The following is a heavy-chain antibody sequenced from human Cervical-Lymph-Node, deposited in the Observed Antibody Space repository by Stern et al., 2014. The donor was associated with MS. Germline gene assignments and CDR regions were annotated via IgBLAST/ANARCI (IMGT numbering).Heavy chain of an antibody. CDR1: GYSFTSYW. CDR3: ARLPLTTVTTHFGYYFDY. D-gene: IGHD4-17*01. V-gene: IGHV5-51*01. Sequence: VQLVQSGAEVKKPGESLKISCKGSGYSFTSYWIGWVRQMPGKGLEWMGINYPGESDTRYRPSFQGQVTISADKSISTAYLQWSSLKASDTAMYYCARLPLTTVTTHFGYYFDYWGQGTLVTVSS. CDR2: NYPGESDT. J-gene: IGHJ4*02.